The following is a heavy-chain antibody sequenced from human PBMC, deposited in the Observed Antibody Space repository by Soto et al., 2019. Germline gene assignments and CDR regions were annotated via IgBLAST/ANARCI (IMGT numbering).Heavy chain of an antibody. V-gene: IGHV1-3*01. CDR3: ARYRRYNWNDEEWFDP. J-gene: IGHJ5*02. Sequence: ASVKVSCKASGYTFTSYAMHWVRQAPGHRLEWMGWINAGNGNTKYSQKFQGRVTITRDTSASTAYMELSSLRSEDTAVYYCARYRRYNWNDEEWFDPWGQGTLVPVSS. CDR2: INAGNGNT. D-gene: IGHD1-1*01. CDR1: GYTFTSYA.